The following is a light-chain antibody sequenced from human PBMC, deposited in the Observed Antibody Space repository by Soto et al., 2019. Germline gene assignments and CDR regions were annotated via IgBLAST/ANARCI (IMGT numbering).Light chain of an antibody. CDR2: DAS. J-gene: IGKJ1*01. CDR1: QNIGSR. Sequence: DIQMTQSPSTLSASVGDRVAITCRASQNIGSRLAWYQQKPDEAPKLLIYDASSLESGVPLRFGGSGSGTDFTLIISSMQPDDFATYYCQHSYGTPRTFAXRT. CDR3: QHSYGTPRT. V-gene: IGKV1-5*01.